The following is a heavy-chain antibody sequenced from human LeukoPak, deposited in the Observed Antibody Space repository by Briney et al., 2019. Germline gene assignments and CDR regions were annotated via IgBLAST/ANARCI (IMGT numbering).Heavy chain of an antibody. CDR1: GGSISSSNW. CDR3: ARTRCSGGSCYSNYYYYMDV. Sequence: SETLSLTCAVSGGSISSSNWWSWVRQPPGKGLEWIGEIYHSGSTNYNPSLKSRVTISVDKSKNQFSLKLSSVTAADTAVYYCARTRCSGGSCYSNYYYYMDVWGKGTTVTVSS. D-gene: IGHD2-15*01. V-gene: IGHV4-4*02. J-gene: IGHJ6*03. CDR2: IYHSGST.